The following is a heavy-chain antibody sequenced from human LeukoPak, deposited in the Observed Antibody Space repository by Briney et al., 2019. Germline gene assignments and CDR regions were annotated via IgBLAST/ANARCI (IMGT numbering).Heavy chain of an antibody. CDR2: INSDGSST. CDR1: GFTFSSYW. V-gene: IGHV3-74*01. Sequence: GGSLRLSCAASGFTFSSYWMHWVRQLPGRGLVWVSRINSDGSSTSYPDSVKGRFTISRDNAKNTLYLQMNSLRAEDTAVYYCARDGSIIAFDMWGQGTMVTVSS. D-gene: IGHD1-26*01. J-gene: IGHJ3*02. CDR3: ARDGSIIAFDM.